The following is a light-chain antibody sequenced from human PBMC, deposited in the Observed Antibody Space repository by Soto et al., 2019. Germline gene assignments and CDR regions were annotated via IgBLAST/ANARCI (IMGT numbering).Light chain of an antibody. CDR3: QRYNIWPPALS. V-gene: IGKV3D-15*01. CDR2: GAS. CDR1: QSVSSS. J-gene: IGKJ4*01. Sequence: EIVMTQSPATLSVSPGERATLSCRASQSVSSSLAWYQQKPGQAPRLLIYGASIRATGIPARFSGSGSGTEFTLTISSLQSEDFAVYYCQRYNIWPPALSFGGGTRVEIK.